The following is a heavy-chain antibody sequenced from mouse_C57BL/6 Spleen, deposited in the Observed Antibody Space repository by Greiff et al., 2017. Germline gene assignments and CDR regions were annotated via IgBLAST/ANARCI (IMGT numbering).Heavy chain of an antibody. CDR1: GYSITSGYY. CDR3: ARDKGDGYYDY. D-gene: IGHD2-3*01. J-gene: IGHJ2*01. V-gene: IGHV3-6*01. CDR2: ISYDGSN. Sequence: QLKESGPGLVKPSQSLSLTCSVTGYSITSGYYWNWIRQFPGNKLEWMGYISYDGSNNYNPSLKNRIPITRDTSKNQFFLKLNSVTTEDTATYYCARDKGDGYYDYWGQGTTLAVSS.